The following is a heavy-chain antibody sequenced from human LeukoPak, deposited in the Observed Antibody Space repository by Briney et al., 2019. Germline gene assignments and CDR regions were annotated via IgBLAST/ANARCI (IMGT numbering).Heavy chain of an antibody. CDR2: IHPDGNEK. D-gene: IGHD2-21*02. V-gene: IGHV3-7*04. J-gene: IGHJ4*02. CDR1: GFTFSTYL. CDR3: ARGDDFSGDY. Sequence: PGGALRLSCTASGFTFSTYLMSWVRQAPGKGLEWVANIHPDGNEKYHVDSVKGRFTISRDNAKNSLYLQMNSLRVEDTAVYYCARGDDFSGDYWGQGTLVTVSS.